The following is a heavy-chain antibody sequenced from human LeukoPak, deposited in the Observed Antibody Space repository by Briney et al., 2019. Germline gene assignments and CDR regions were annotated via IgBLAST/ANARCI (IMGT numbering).Heavy chain of an antibody. CDR3: ARTAVTPGSSDAFDI. V-gene: IGHV3-30*14. CDR2: ISHNGGNT. J-gene: IGHJ3*02. D-gene: IGHD4-17*01. CDR1: GFTFSNSA. Sequence: PGGSLKLSCAASGFTFSNSAMHWVRQAPGKGLEWVAVISHNGGNTYYADSVRGRFTISRDNSQNTLYLQLNSLRAEDTAVYYCARTAVTPGSSDAFDIWGQGTMVTVSS.